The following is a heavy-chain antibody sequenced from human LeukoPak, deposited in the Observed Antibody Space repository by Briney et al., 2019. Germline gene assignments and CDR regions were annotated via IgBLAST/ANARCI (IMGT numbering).Heavy chain of an antibody. CDR3: ARDQGSSGYYFWFDP. D-gene: IGHD3-22*01. CDR2: VYYSDST. CDR1: GGSISNYF. Sequence: SETLSLTCTVSGGSISNYFWSWIRQPPGKGLECIGYVYYSDSTNYNPSLKSRVTVSVDTSKNQFSLKLSSVTAADTAVYYCARDQGSSGYYFWFDPWGQGTLVTVSS. V-gene: IGHV4-59*01. J-gene: IGHJ5*02.